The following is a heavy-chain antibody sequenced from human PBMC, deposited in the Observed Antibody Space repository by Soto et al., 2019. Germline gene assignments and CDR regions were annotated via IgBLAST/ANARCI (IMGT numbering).Heavy chain of an antibody. V-gene: IGHV4-30-4*01. J-gene: IGHJ5*02. CDR1: GGSISSGDYY. CDR3: ARGAVPTNLSGFDP. Sequence: SETLSLTCTVSGGSISSGDYYWSWIRQPPGKGLEWIGYIYYSGSTYYNPSLKSRVTISVDTSKNQFSLKLSSVTAADTAVYYCARGAVPTNLSGFDPWGQGTLVTSPQ. D-gene: IGHD4-17*01. CDR2: IYYSGST.